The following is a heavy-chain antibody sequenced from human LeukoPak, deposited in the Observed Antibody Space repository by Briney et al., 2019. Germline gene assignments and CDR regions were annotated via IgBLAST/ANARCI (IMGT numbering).Heavy chain of an antibody. CDR3: ARDLRWYSSSWYDKKNWFDP. V-gene: IGHV4-4*07. Sequence: NSSETLSLTCTVSGGSISSYYWSWIRQPAGKGLEWIGRIYTSGSTNYNPSLKSRATMSVDTSNNQFSLKLSAVTAADTAVYYCARDLRWYSSSWYDKKNWFDPWGQGTLVTVSS. J-gene: IGHJ5*02. CDR2: IYTSGST. CDR1: GGSISSYY. D-gene: IGHD6-13*01.